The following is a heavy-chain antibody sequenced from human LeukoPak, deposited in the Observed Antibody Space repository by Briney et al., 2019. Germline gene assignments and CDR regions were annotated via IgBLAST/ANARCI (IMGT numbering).Heavy chain of an antibody. CDR3: ARQSGGDYDY. V-gene: IGHV5-51*01. D-gene: IGHD4-17*01. CDR2: IYPGDSDT. Sequence: GESLKISCKGSGYSFTSYWIGRVRQMPGKGLEWMGIIYPGDSDTRYSPSFQGQLTISAGKSFSTAYLQWSRLKASHTPMHYCARQSGGDYDYWGQGTLVTVSS. J-gene: IGHJ4*02. CDR1: GYSFTSYW.